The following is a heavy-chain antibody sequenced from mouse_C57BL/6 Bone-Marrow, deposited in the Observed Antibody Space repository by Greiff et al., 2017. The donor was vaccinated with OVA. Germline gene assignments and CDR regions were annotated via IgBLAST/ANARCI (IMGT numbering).Heavy chain of an antibody. CDR3: AREITTVVAPFDY. V-gene: IGHV5-4*01. CDR1: GFTFSSYA. CDR2: ISDGGSYT. Sequence: EVQGVESGGGLVKPGGSLKLSCAASGFTFSSYAMSWVRQTPEKRLEWVATISDGGSYTYYPDNVKGRFTISRDNAKNNLYLQMSHLKSEDTAMYYCAREITTVVAPFDYWGQGTTLTVSS. J-gene: IGHJ2*01. D-gene: IGHD1-1*01.